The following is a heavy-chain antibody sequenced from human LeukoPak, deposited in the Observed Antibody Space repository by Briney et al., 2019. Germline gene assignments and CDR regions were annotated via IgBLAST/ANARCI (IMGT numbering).Heavy chain of an antibody. V-gene: IGHV1-2*02. CDR3: ARDRVGSGWPRPWYFEF. D-gene: IGHD6-19*01. J-gene: IGHJ4*02. CDR1: GYTFTGYY. Sequence: ASVKVSCKPSGYTFTGYYLHWVRQAPGRGLAWMGWINPNTGATIYAEKFQGRVTMTRDTYIDTAYMEMRSLRSDDTAVYYCARDRVGSGWPRPWYFEFWGQGTLITVSS. CDR2: INPNTGAT.